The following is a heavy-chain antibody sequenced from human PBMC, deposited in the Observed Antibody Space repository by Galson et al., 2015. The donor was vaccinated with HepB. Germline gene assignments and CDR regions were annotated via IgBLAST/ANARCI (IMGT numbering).Heavy chain of an antibody. CDR1: GYSFTSYW. CDR2: IDPSDSYT. V-gene: IGHV5-10-1*01. CDR3: ARLPRYCSGGNCNSLDTYYYYGMDV. D-gene: IGHD2-15*01. J-gene: IGHJ6*02. Sequence: QSGAEVKKPGESLRISCKGSGYSFTSYWISWVRQMPGKGLEWMGRIDPSDSYTNYSPSFQGHVTISADKSISTVYLQWSSLKASDTTMYSCARLPRYCSGGNCNSLDTYYYYGMDVWGQGTTVTVSS.